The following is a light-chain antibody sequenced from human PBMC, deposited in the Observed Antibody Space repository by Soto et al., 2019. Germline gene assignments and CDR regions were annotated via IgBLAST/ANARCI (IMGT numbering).Light chain of an antibody. CDR1: SSDVGRYDF. CDR3: SSYTTSSTVV. V-gene: IGLV2-14*01. Sequence: QSALAQPASVSGSPGQSITISCTGTSSDVGRYDFVSWFQQHPGKAPKLMIYDVSIRPSGVSDHFSGSKSGNTASLTISGLQAEDEADYYGSSYTTSSTVVFGTGTKVTVL. J-gene: IGLJ1*01. CDR2: DVS.